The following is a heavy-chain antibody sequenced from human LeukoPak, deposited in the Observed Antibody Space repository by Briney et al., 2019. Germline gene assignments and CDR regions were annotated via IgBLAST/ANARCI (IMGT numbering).Heavy chain of an antibody. Sequence: SETLSLTCTVSGGSISSYYWNWIRQPPGKGLEWIGYIYYSGSTNYNPSLKSRVTISVDTSKNQFSLKLSSVTAADTAVYYCARDRPRTMVRGSDYYYYMDVWGKGTTVTVSS. D-gene: IGHD3-10*01. J-gene: IGHJ6*03. V-gene: IGHV4-59*01. CDR1: GGSISSYY. CDR3: ARDRPRTMVRGSDYYYYMDV. CDR2: IYYSGST.